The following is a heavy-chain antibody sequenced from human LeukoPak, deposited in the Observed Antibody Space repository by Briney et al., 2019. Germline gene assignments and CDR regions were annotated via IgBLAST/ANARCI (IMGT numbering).Heavy chain of an antibody. CDR2: INHSGST. Sequence: SETLSLTCAVYGGSFSGYYWSWIRQPPGKGLEWIGEINHSGSTNYNPSLKSRVTISVDTSKNQFSLKLSSVTAADTAVYYCARVIVVVPAAIRSTIDYWGQGTPVTVSS. V-gene: IGHV4-34*01. CDR1: GGSFSGYY. J-gene: IGHJ4*02. D-gene: IGHD2-2*01. CDR3: ARVIVVVPAAIRSTIDY.